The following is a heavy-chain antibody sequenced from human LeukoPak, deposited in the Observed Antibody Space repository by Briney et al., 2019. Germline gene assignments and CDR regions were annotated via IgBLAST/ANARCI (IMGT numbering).Heavy chain of an antibody. J-gene: IGHJ6*03. V-gene: IGHV1-69*13. CDR1: GGTFSSYA. D-gene: IGHD5-12*01. Sequence: SVKVSCKAFGGTFSSYAISWVRHAPGQGLEWMGWIIPIFGTANYAQKFQGRVTITADESTSTAYMELSSLRSEDTAVYYCARERGYSGYDPRGEYYYYYMDVWGKGTTVTVSS. CDR3: ARERGYSGYDPRGEYYYYYMDV. CDR2: IIPIFGTA.